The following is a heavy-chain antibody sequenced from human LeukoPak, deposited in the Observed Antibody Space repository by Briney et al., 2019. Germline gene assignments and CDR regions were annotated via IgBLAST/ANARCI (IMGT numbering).Heavy chain of an antibody. D-gene: IGHD2-2*01. CDR1: GGSISSGSYY. CDR2: IYTSGST. CDR3: ARGLPNDDAFDI. J-gene: IGHJ3*02. V-gene: IGHV4-61*02. Sequence: PSETLSLTCTVSGGSISSGSYYWSWIRQPAGKGLEWIGRIYTSGSTNYNPSLKSRVTISVDTSKNQFSLKLSSVTAADTAVYYCARGLPNDDAFDIWGQGTMVTVSS.